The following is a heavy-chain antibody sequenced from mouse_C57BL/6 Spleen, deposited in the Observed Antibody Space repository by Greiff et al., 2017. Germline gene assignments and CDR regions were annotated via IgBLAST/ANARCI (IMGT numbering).Heavy chain of an antibody. Sequence: EVQLQQSGPGLVKPSQSLSLTCSVTGYSITSGYYWNWIRQFPGNKLEWMGYISYDGSNNYNPSLKNRISITRDTSKNQFFLKLNSVTTEDTATYYCARGEGDYGSTYWYFDVWGTGTTVTVSS. CDR2: ISYDGSN. CDR1: GYSITSGYY. CDR3: ARGEGDYGSTYWYFDV. V-gene: IGHV3-6*01. J-gene: IGHJ1*03. D-gene: IGHD1-1*01.